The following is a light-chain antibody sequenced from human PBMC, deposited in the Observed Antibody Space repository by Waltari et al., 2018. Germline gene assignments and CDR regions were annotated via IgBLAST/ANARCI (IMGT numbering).Light chain of an antibody. CDR1: QSIGRY. V-gene: IGKV3-20*01. CDR2: AAS. Sequence: EIVLTQSPGTLSLSPGERATLSCRASQSIGRYLVWYQQKPGQALRLLIYAASSRATGIPDRFSGSGSGTDFSLTISRLEPEDFAVYYCQNHERLPATFGQGTKVEIK. J-gene: IGKJ1*01. CDR3: QNHERLPAT.